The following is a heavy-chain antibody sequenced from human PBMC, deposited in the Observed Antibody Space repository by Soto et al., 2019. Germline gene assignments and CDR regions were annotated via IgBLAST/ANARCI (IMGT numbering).Heavy chain of an antibody. CDR3: ARIPRYSFPTSDDLDS. D-gene: IGHD5-18*01. J-gene: IGHJ4*02. Sequence: PSVKVSCKASGGTFYTYTFSWVRQAPGQGLEWMGSITPIYPTTNYAGRFQGRLTITADGSTHTAYMDLTSLTSGDTAVYYCARIPRYSFPTSDDLDSWGQGTLVTVSS. CDR1: GGTFYTYT. CDR2: ITPIYPTT. V-gene: IGHV1-69*13.